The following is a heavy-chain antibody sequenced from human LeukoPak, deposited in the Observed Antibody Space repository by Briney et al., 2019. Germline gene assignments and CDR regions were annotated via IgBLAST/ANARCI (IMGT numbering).Heavy chain of an antibody. D-gene: IGHD6-19*01. CDR3: TTDMVEPNNSGWFVPPI. Sequence: PGGALRLSCEASGFNFITACMSCVRQGPGKGLEWVGRVKSRTDGGTTDYAAPVKGRFSISKDDSKNTVYLKMNSLKTEDTAMYYCTTDMVEPNNSGWFVPPIWGQGTMVTVSS. J-gene: IGHJ3*02. V-gene: IGHV3-15*01. CDR2: VKSRTDGGTT. CDR1: GFNFITAC.